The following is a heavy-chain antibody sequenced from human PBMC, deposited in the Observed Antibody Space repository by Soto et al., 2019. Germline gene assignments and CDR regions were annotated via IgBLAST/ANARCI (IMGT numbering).Heavy chain of an antibody. CDR1: GGSLTGYY. J-gene: IGHJ4*02. D-gene: IGHD5-12*01. CDR2: VKDGGST. V-gene: IGHV4-34*01. Sequence: QVQLQQWGAGLLKPSETLSLTCTVNGGSLTGYYWSWIRQPPGKGLEWIGEVKDGGSTNYSPSLRGRVSISAATSKNHFSLRLNSVTAAATAVYFCARGQEGIVATHWDQGALVTVSS. CDR3: ARGQEGIVATH.